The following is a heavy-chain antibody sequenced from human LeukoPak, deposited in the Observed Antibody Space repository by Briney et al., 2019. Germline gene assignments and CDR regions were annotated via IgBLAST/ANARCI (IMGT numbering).Heavy chain of an antibody. Sequence: PSETLSLTCTVSGGSISSYYWSWIRQPPGKGLEWIGYIYYSGSTNYNPSLKSRVTISVDTSKNQFSLKLSSVTAADTAVYYCARSPPIAVAGLFYSPLTRYFDSWGQGTLVTVSS. J-gene: IGHJ4*02. CDR3: ARSPPIAVAGLFYSPLTRYFDS. CDR1: GGSISSYY. D-gene: IGHD6-19*01. V-gene: IGHV4-59*12. CDR2: IYYSGST.